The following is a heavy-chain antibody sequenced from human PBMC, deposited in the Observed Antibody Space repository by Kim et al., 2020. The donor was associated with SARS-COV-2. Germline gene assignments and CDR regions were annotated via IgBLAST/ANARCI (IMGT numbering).Heavy chain of an antibody. Sequence: DKYYSTSLKTRLTISKDTSKNQVVLTMTNMDPVDTATYYCARYSYGDLDYWGQGTLVTVSS. J-gene: IGHJ4*02. D-gene: IGHD4-17*01. CDR2: DK. V-gene: IGHV2-70*01. CDR3: ARYSYGDLDY.